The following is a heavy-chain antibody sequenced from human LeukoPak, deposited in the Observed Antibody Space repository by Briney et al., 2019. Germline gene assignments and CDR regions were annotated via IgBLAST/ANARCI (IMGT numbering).Heavy chain of an antibody. V-gene: IGHV4-34*01. CDR3: ARAFGRGYSYGT. Sequence: SETLSLTCAVYGGSFSGYYWSWIRQPPGKGLEWIGEISHSGSTNYNPSLKSRVTISVDTSKNQFSLKLSSVTAADTAVYYCARAFGRGYSYGTWGQGTLVTVSS. D-gene: IGHD5-18*01. J-gene: IGHJ5*02. CDR2: ISHSGST. CDR1: GGSFSGYY.